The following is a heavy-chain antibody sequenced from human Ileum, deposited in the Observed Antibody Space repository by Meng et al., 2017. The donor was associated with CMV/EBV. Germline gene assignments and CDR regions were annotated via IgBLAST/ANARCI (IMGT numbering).Heavy chain of an antibody. CDR2: TRSKAYSHAT. CDR3: ATLGSGYPGARDY. D-gene: IGHD3-3*01. J-gene: IGHJ4*02. CDR1: GFILSGSR. Sequence: SGFILSGSRLHWVRQAPGKGLEWVGRTRSKAYSHATDYAASVEGRFTISRDDSKNMAYLQMNSLKTDDTAVYYCATLGSGYPGARDYWGQGTLVTVSS. V-gene: IGHV3-73*01.